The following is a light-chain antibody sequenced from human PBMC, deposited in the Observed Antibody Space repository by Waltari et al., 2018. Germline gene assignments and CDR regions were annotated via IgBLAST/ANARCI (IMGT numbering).Light chain of an antibody. CDR3: SSYTSSSTRGGV. Sequence: QSALTQPASVSGSPGQSITISCTGTSSDVGGYNYVSWYQQHPGKAPKLMIYEVSNRASVVSSRFSGDNSGNTASLTISGLQAEDEADYYCSSYTSSSTRGGVFGGGTKLTVL. V-gene: IGLV2-14*01. CDR1: SSDVGGYNY. CDR2: EVS. J-gene: IGLJ2*01.